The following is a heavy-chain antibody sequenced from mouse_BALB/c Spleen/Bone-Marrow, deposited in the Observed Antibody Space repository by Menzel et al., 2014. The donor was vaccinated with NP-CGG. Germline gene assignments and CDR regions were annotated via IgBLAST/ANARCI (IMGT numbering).Heavy chain of an antibody. D-gene: IGHD3-3*01. J-gene: IGHJ2*01. Sequence: DLVKPGASVKLSCKASGYTFTSYWINWIKQRPGQGLEWIGRIAPGSGRSYYNEMFKGKATLTVDTSSSTAYIQLSSLSSEDSAVYFCARGGLHYFDYWGQGTTLTVSS. V-gene: IGHV1S41*01. CDR1: GYTFTSYW. CDR2: IAPGSGRS. CDR3: ARGGLHYFDY.